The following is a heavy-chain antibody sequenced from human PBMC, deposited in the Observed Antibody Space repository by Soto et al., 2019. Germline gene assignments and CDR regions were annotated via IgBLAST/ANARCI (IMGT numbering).Heavy chain of an antibody. CDR1: GGSVSRGSYY. V-gene: IGHV4-61*01. Sequence: PSETLSLTCTVSGGSVSRGSYYWSWIRQPPGKGLEWIGYIYYSGSTNYNPSLKSRVTISVDTSKNQFSLKLSSVTAADTAVYYCARVRMDNWFDPWGQGTLVTVSS. CDR2: IYYSGST. J-gene: IGHJ5*02. D-gene: IGHD2-15*01. CDR3: ARVRMDNWFDP.